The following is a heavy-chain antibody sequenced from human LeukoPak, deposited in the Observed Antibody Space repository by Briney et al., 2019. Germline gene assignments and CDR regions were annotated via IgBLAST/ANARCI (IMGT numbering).Heavy chain of an antibody. V-gene: IGHV4-61*01. CDR1: GYSITNGYY. CDR2: IYYSGST. CDR3: AKGLHYDILKPFDY. Sequence: PSETLSLTCTVSGYSITNGYYWGWIRPPPGKGLEWIGYIYYSGSTNYNPSLKSRVTISVDTSKNQFSLKLSSVTAADTAVYYCAKGLHYDILKPFDYWGQGTLVTVSS. D-gene: IGHD3-9*01. J-gene: IGHJ4*02.